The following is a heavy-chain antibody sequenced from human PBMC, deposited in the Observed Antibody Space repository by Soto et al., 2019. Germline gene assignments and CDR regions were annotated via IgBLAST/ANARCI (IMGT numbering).Heavy chain of an antibody. D-gene: IGHD2-15*01. J-gene: IGHJ4*02. CDR1: GYSVSSNSAA. CDR2: THYRSKWYN. Sequence: SQTLSLTCAISGYSVSSNSAALNWIRQSPSRGLEWLGRTHYRSKWYNDYAVSVKSRITINPDTSKNQFSLQLNSVTPEDTAVYYCARGGFYCSGGTCYGDYFDYWGQGTLVTVSS. V-gene: IGHV6-1*01. CDR3: ARGGFYCSGGTCYGDYFDY.